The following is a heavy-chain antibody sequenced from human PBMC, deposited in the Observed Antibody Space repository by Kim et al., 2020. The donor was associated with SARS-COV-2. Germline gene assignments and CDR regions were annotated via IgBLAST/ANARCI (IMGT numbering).Heavy chain of an antibody. J-gene: IGHJ4*02. CDR1: GFTFSSYA. CDR3: AKVWYDSSGYYSVSEYYFDY. V-gene: IGHV3-23*01. Sequence: GGSLRLSCAASGFTFSSYAMSWVRQAPGKGLEWVSAISGSGGSTYYADSVKVRFTISRDNSKNTLYLQMNSLRAEDTAVYYCAKVWYDSSGYYSVSEYYFDYWGQGTLVTVSS. CDR2: ISGSGGST. D-gene: IGHD3-22*01.